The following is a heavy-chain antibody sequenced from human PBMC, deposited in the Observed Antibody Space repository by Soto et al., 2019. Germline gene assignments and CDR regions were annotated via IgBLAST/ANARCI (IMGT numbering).Heavy chain of an antibody. V-gene: IGHV3-74*01. CDR2: SNSDGSST. Sequence: GGSLRLSCAASGFTFSSYWIHWVRQAPGMGLVWVSRSNSDGSSTSYADSVKGRFTISRDNAKNTLYLQMNSLRAEDTAVYYCARAIGYYGMDVWGQGTTVTVSS. D-gene: IGHD3-22*01. CDR1: GFTFSSYW. J-gene: IGHJ6*02. CDR3: ARAIGYYGMDV.